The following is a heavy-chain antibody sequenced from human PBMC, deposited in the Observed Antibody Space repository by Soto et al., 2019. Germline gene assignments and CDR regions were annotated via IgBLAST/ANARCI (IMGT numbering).Heavy chain of an antibody. CDR3: ARAGYCSSTSCYSTLAYYYYMDV. CDR2: IIPILGIA. D-gene: IGHD2-2*01. V-gene: IGHV1-69*02. CDR1: GGTFSSYT. J-gene: IGHJ6*03. Sequence: QVQLVQSGAEVKKPGSSVKVSCKASGGTFSSYTISWVRQAPGQGLEWMGRIIPILGIANYAQKFQGRVTITADKSTSTAYMERSSLRAEDTAVYYCARAGYCSSTSCYSTLAYYYYMDVWGKGTTVTVSS.